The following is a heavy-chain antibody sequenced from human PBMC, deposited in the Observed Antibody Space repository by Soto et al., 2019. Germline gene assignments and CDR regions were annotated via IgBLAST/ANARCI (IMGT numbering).Heavy chain of an antibody. V-gene: IGHV1-8*01. Sequence: QVQLVQSGAEVKKPGASVKVSCKASGYTFTSYDINWVRQATGQGLEWMGWMNPNSGNTGYAQKFQGRVTMTRNTSISXVYXEXNSLRSEDTAVYYCARSRETRRITMFGVLLIDAFDIWGQGTMVTVSS. CDR2: MNPNSGNT. J-gene: IGHJ3*02. D-gene: IGHD3-3*01. CDR3: ARSRETRRITMFGVLLIDAFDI. CDR1: GYTFTSYD.